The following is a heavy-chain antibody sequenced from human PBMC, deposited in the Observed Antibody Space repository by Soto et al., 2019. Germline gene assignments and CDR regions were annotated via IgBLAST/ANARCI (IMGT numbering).Heavy chain of an antibody. CDR1: GYSFTTYW. Sequence: PGESLKISCQASGYSFTTYWISWVRQMPGKGLECMGRIDPTDSYTDYGPSFEGHVTMSVDRSINTAYLEWSSLKASDSAMYYCAWLWLAQDNSSNRNYDYWGQGTLVTVSS. D-gene: IGHD2-2*01. J-gene: IGHJ4*02. V-gene: IGHV5-10-1*01. CDR2: IDPTDSYT. CDR3: AWLWLAQDNSSNRNYDY.